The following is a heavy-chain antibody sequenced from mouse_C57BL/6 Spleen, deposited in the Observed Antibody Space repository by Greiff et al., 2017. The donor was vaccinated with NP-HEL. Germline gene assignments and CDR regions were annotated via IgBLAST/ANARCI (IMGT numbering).Heavy chain of an antibody. J-gene: IGHJ4*01. CDR3: ARPAYRRFYYAMDY. CDR1: GFTFSDYG. D-gene: IGHD5-1-1*01. CDR2: ISSGSSTI. Sequence: EVKVVESGGGLVKPGGSLKLSCAASGFTFSDYGMHWVRQAPEKGLEWVAYISSGSSTIYYADTVKGRFTISRDNAKNTLFLQMTSLRSEDTAMYYCARPAYRRFYYAMDYWGQGTSVTVSS. V-gene: IGHV5-17*01.